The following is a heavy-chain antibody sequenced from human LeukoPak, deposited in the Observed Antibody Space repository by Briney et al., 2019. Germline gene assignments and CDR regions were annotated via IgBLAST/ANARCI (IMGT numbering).Heavy chain of an antibody. CDR3: AREGLLLGAFDI. CDR1: GFTLSAYW. D-gene: IGHD2-15*01. CDR2: ISEDGSRK. Sequence: GGSLRLSCAASGFTLSAYWMIWVRQAPGEGLECVADISEDGSRKSYVDSVKGRFTISRDNAKNSLYLQINGLRAEDTAVYFCAREGLLLGAFDIWGQGTTVTVSS. J-gene: IGHJ3*02. V-gene: IGHV3-7*01.